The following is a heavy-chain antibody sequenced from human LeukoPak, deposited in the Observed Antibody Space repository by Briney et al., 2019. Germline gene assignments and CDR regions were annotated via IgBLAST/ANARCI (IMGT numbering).Heavy chain of an antibody. V-gene: IGHV4-34*01. D-gene: IGHD3-10*01. CDR1: GGSFSGYY. CDR2: INHSGST. J-gene: IGHJ6*03. CDR3: ARRLGRKFGERFYYYHYMDV. Sequence: SETLSLTCAVYGGSFSGYYWSWIRQPPGKGLEWTGEINHSGSTKYNPSLKSRVTISVDTSKNQFSLKLSSVTAADTAVYYCARRLGRKFGERFYYYHYMDVWGKGTTVTISS.